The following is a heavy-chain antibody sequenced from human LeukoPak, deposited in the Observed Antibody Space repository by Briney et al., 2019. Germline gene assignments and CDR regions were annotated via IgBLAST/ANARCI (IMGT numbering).Heavy chain of an antibody. CDR3: AKDRYQDYYGSGTPTYFDY. CDR2: ISGSGGST. CDR1: GFTFSSYA. D-gene: IGHD3-10*01. V-gene: IGHV3-23*01. Sequence: GGSLRLSCAASGFTFSSYAMSWVRQAPGKGLEWVSAISGSGGSTYYADSVKGRFTISRDNSKNTLYLQMNSLRAEDTAVYYCAKDRYQDYYGSGTPTYFDYWGQGSLVTVSS. J-gene: IGHJ4*02.